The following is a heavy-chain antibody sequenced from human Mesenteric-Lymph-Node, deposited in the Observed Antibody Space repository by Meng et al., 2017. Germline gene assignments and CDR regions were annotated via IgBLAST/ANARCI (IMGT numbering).Heavy chain of an antibody. CDR2: IYYSGST. Sequence: GSLRLSCTVSGGSISSSSYYWGWIRQPPGKGLEWIGSIYYSGSTYYNPSLKSRVTISVDTSKNQFSLKLSSVTAADTAVYYCARVRSDYGDYNDYWGQGTLVTVSS. D-gene: IGHD4-17*01. CDR1: GGSISSSSYY. J-gene: IGHJ4*02. V-gene: IGHV4-39*07. CDR3: ARVRSDYGDYNDY.